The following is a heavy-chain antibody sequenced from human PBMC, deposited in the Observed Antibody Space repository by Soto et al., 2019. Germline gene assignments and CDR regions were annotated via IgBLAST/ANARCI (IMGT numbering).Heavy chain of an antibody. CDR1: GGTFSSYA. D-gene: IGHD6-13*01. V-gene: IGHV1-69*05. CDR3: ARVLGYNSSWWRHTAFDI. Sequence: SVKVSCKASGGTFSSYAISWVRQAPGQGLEWMGGIIPIFGTANYAQKFQGRVTMTTDTSTSTAYMELRSLRSDDTAVYYCARVLGYNSSWWRHTAFDIWGQGTMVTVSS. CDR2: IIPIFGTA. J-gene: IGHJ3*02.